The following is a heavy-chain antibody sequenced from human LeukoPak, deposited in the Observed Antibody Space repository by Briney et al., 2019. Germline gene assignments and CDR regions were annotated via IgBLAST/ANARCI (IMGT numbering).Heavy chain of an antibody. CDR3: ARSELPSYYYYYYLDV. CDR2: IIPIFGTA. D-gene: IGHD4-23*01. Sequence: GASVKVSCKASGGTFSSYAISWVRQAPGQGLEWMGGIIPIFGTANYAQKFQGRVTITADKSTSTAYMEQSSLRSEDTAVYYCARSELPSYYYYYYLDVWGKGTTVTVSS. J-gene: IGHJ6*03. V-gene: IGHV1-69*06. CDR1: GGTFSSYA.